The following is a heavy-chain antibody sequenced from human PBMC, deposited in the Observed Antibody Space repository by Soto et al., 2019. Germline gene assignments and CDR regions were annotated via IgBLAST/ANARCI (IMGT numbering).Heavy chain of an antibody. CDR1: GFTVSSNY. CDR2: IYSGGST. Sequence: EVQLVESGGGLIQPGGSLRLSCAASGFTVSSNYMSWVRQAPGKGLEWVSVIYSGGSTYYADSVKGRFTISRDNSKNTLYLQMNSLRAEDTAAYYSARGWAIAARPDYFDYWGQGTLVTVSS. J-gene: IGHJ4*02. V-gene: IGHV3-53*01. CDR3: ARGWAIAARPDYFDY. D-gene: IGHD6-6*01.